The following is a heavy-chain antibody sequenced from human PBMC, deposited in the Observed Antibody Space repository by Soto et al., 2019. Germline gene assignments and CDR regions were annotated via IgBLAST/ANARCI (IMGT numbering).Heavy chain of an antibody. D-gene: IGHD3-22*01. J-gene: IGHJ5*02. CDR1: GGSFSGYY. CDR2: INHSGST. Sequence: PSETLSLTCAVYGGSFSGYYWSWIRQPPGKGLEWIGEINHSGSTNYNPSLKSRVTISVDTSKNQFSLKLSSVTAADTAVYYCARHYDSVFNWFDPWGQGTLVTVPS. V-gene: IGHV4-34*01. CDR3: ARHYDSVFNWFDP.